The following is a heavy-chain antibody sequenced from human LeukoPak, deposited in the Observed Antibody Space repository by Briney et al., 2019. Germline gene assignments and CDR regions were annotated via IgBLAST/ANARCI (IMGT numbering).Heavy chain of an antibody. Sequence: SVKVSCKASGGTFSSYAISWVRQAPGQRLEWMGGIIPIFGTANYAQKFQGRVTITADESTSTAYMELSSLRSEDTAVYYCARDRGLSGYDLDYWGQGTLVTVSS. D-gene: IGHD5-12*01. CDR2: IIPIFGTA. CDR1: GGTFSSYA. V-gene: IGHV1-69*13. J-gene: IGHJ4*02. CDR3: ARDRGLSGYDLDY.